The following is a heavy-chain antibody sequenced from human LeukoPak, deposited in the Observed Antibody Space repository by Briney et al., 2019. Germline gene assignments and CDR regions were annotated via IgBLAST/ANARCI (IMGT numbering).Heavy chain of an antibody. CDR2: IIPNSGGT. J-gene: IGHJ5*02. CDR1: GGTFSSYA. Sequence: GSSVKVSCKASGGTFSSYAISWVRQAPGQGLEWMGGIIPNSGGTNYAQKFQGRVTMTRDTSISTAYMELSRLRSDDTAVYYCARSPNIVVVPAANVYWFDPWGQGTLVTVSS. D-gene: IGHD2-2*01. V-gene: IGHV1-2*02. CDR3: ARSPNIVVVPAANVYWFDP.